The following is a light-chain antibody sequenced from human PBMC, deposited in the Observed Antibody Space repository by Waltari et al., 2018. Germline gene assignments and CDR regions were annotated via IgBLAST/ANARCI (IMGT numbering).Light chain of an antibody. CDR2: EVS. Sequence: QSALTQPPSASGSPGQSVTIPCTGTSSDVGDYNSVSWYQPHPGKAPKLMIYEVSQRPSGVPDRFSGSKSGNTASLTVSGLQAEDEADYYCSSYAGSNNRVFGGGTKLTVL. V-gene: IGLV2-8*01. CDR1: SSDVGDYNS. CDR3: SSYAGSNNRV. J-gene: IGLJ3*02.